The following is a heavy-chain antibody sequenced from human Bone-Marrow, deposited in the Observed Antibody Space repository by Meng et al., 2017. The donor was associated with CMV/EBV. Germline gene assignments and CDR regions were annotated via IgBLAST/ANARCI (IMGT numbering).Heavy chain of an antibody. J-gene: IGHJ6*02. CDR2: INSDGSST. Sequence: GESLKISCAASGFTFSSYWMHWVRQAPGKGLVWVSRINSDGSSTSYADSVKGRFTISRDNAKNTLYLQMNSLRAEDTAVYYCASKGDRGMGVWGQGTTVTVSS. CDR1: GFTFSSYW. V-gene: IGHV3-74*01. CDR3: ASKGDRGMGV. D-gene: IGHD3-16*01.